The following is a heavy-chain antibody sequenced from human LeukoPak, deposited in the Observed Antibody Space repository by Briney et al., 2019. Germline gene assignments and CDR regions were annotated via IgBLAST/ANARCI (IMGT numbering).Heavy chain of an antibody. V-gene: IGHV3-66*02. D-gene: IGHD2/OR15-2a*01. Sequence: GGPLRLSCAASGFTVSSNDMSGVRQSPGKGREGVAVIYRGGNQYHADSVKGRFTISRDNSKNPLYLQMNSLSAEDTAVYYCARDRVPKGIDAFDIWGKGTMVTVSS. CDR2: IYRGGNQ. CDR1: GFTVSSND. CDR3: ARDRVPKGIDAFDI. J-gene: IGHJ3*02.